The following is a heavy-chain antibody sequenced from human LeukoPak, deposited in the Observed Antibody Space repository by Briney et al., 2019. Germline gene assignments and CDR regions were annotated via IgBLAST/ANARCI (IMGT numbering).Heavy chain of an antibody. CDR2: ISYDGSNK. Sequence: GRSLRLSCAASGFTLSSYAMHWVRQAPGKGLEWVAVISYDGSNKYYADSVKGRFTISRDNSKNTLYLQMNSLRAEDTAVYYCARVSPAAILVMTSDYWGQGILVTVSS. V-gene: IGHV3-30-3*01. CDR3: ARVSPAAILVMTSDY. CDR1: GFTLSSYA. D-gene: IGHD2-2*02. J-gene: IGHJ4*02.